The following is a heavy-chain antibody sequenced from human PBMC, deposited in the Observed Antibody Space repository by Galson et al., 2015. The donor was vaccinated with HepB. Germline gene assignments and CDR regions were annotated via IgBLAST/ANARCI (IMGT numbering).Heavy chain of an antibody. J-gene: IGHJ1*01. V-gene: IGHV3-21*06. CDR2: ISNNNGYI. CDR3: ARSTLNIFGPMIKPLDY. D-gene: IGHD3/OR15-3a*01. Sequence: SLRLSCAASGISFSSHSMNWVRQAPGKGLEWVSIISNNNGYIYYADSVKGRFTVSRDNARNSLFLQMNSLRPDDTAVYYCARSTLNIFGPMIKPLDYWGPGTQVIVSS. CDR1: GISFSSHS.